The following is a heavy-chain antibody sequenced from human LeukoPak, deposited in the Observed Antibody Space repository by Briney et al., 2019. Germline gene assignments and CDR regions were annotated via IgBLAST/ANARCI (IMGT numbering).Heavy chain of an antibody. Sequence: GGSLRLSCAASGFTFSSYSMNWVRQAPGKGLEWVSYISSSSSTIYYADSVKGRFTISRDNAKNSLYLQMNSLRDEDTAVYYCARREYDFWSGYYRIFDYWGQGTLVTVSS. CDR1: GFTFSSYS. CDR2: ISSSSSTI. D-gene: IGHD3-3*01. V-gene: IGHV3-48*02. CDR3: ARREYDFWSGYYRIFDY. J-gene: IGHJ4*02.